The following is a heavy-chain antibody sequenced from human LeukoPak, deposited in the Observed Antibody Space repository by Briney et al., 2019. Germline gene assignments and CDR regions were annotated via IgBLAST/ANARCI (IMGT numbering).Heavy chain of an antibody. D-gene: IGHD4-17*01. J-gene: IGHJ4*02. CDR2: ISYDGSNK. Sequence: GGSLRLSCAASGFTFSSYAMHWVRQAPGKGLEWVAVISYDGSNKYYADSVKGRFTISRDNSKNTLYLQMNSLRAEDTAVYYCARMGYGDRLYYFDYWGQGTLVTVSA. CDR3: ARMGYGDRLYYFDY. V-gene: IGHV3-30-3*01. CDR1: GFTFSSYA.